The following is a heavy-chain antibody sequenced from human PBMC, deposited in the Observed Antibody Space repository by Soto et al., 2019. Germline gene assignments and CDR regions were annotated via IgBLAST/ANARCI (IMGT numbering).Heavy chain of an antibody. CDR3: ARAGADCSGGSCYSFNYYYYMDV. J-gene: IGHJ6*03. CDR1: GGSFSGYY. Sequence: SETLSLTCAVYGGSFSGYYWSWIRQPPGKGLEWIGEINHSGSTNYNPSLKSRVTISVDTSKNQFSLKLSSVTAADTAVYYCARAGADCSGGSCYSFNYYYYMDVWGKGTTVTVSS. CDR2: INHSGST. D-gene: IGHD2-15*01. V-gene: IGHV4-34*01.